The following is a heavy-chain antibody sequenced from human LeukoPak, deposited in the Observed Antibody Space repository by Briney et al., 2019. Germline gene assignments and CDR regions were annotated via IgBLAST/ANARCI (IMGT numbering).Heavy chain of an antibody. CDR3: AREGDTVTYPDY. Sequence: GGSLRLSCAASGFTFSSYAMHWVRQAPGKGLEWVAVISYDGSNKYYADSVKGRFTISRDNSKNTLHLQMNSLRAEDTAVYYCAREGDTVTYPDYWGQGTLVTVSS. CDR1: GFTFSSYA. J-gene: IGHJ4*02. V-gene: IGHV3-30*04. CDR2: ISYDGSNK. D-gene: IGHD4-17*01.